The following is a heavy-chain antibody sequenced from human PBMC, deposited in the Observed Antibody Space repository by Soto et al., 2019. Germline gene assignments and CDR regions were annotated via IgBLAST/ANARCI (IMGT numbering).Heavy chain of an antibody. Sequence: SETLSLTCNVSGGSISSGGNYWSWIRQHPGKGLEWIGYIYYSGTTYYNPPLKSRLTISIDTSRNQFSLKLSSVTAADTAVYYCAREYSGYDKTRFDPWGQGTLVTVS. V-gene: IGHV4-31*03. CDR1: GGSISSGGNY. CDR2: IYYSGTT. D-gene: IGHD5-12*01. CDR3: AREYSGYDKTRFDP. J-gene: IGHJ5*02.